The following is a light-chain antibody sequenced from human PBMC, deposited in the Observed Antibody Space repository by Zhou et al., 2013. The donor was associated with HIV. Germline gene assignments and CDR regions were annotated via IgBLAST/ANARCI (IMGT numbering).Light chain of an antibody. V-gene: IGKV1-5*03. CDR1: QSISSW. CDR2: KAS. Sequence: DIQMTQSPSTLSACVGDRVTITCRASQSISSWLAWYQQKPGKAPKLVIYKASSLESGVPSRFSGSGSGTEFTLTISSLQPDDFATYYCHQYNTYWWTFGQGTKVEIK. CDR3: HQYNTYWWT. J-gene: IGKJ1*01.